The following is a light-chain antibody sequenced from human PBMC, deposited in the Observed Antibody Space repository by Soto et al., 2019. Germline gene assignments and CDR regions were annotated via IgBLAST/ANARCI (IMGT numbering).Light chain of an antibody. CDR3: QQYNNWPPWT. Sequence: ENVLTQSPGTLSLSPGERATLSCRASQTVSGSYVAWYQQKPGQTPRLLIYGASSRATGIPDRFSGSGSGTDFTLTISRLEPEDFAVYYCQQYNNWPPWTFGQGTKVDI. CDR1: QTVSGSY. J-gene: IGKJ1*01. CDR2: GAS. V-gene: IGKV3-20*01.